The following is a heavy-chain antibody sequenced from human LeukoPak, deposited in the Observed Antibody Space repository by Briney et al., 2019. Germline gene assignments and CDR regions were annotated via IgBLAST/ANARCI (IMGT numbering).Heavy chain of an antibody. Sequence: GGSRRLACAASGFTFSSYWMSWVRQAPGKGLGWVANIKQDGSEKYYVDSGKGRFTISSNNAKNSLYLQMNSLRAEHTAVYSCARDLSSGWQRHPGWFDPWGQGTLVTVST. CDR1: GFTFSSYW. CDR2: IKQDGSEK. V-gene: IGHV3-7*01. J-gene: IGHJ5*02. D-gene: IGHD6-19*01. CDR3: ARDLSSGWQRHPGWFDP.